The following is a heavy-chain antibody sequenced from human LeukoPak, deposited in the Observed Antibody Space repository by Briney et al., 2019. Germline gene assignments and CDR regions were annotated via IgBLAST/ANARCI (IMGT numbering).Heavy chain of an antibody. Sequence: SETLSLTCTVSGYSISSGYYWSWIRQPPGKGLEWIGEINHSGSTNYNPSLKSRVTISVDTSKNQFSLKLSSVTAADTAVYYCARHRGYSYGYNRYYFDYWGQGTLVTVSS. V-gene: IGHV4-38-2*02. CDR1: GYSISSGYY. J-gene: IGHJ4*02. CDR2: INHSGST. CDR3: ARHRGYSYGYNRYYFDY. D-gene: IGHD5-18*01.